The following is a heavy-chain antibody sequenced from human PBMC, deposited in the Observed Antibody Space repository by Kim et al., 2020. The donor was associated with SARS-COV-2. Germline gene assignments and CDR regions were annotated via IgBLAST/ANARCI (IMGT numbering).Heavy chain of an antibody. Sequence: ASVKVSCKASGYTFTGYYIHWVRQAPGQGLEWMGRINPNNGGTNYAQKFQGRVTMTRDTSISTAYMDLSRLRSDDTAVYYCARALNTVYDNWFDPWGQGT. D-gene: IGHD4-4*01. J-gene: IGHJ5*02. CDR1: GYTFTGYY. CDR3: ARALNTVYDNWFDP. CDR2: INPNNGGT. V-gene: IGHV1-2*06.